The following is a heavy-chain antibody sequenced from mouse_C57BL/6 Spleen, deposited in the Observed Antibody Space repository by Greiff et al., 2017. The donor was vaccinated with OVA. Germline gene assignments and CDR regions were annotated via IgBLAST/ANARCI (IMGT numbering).Heavy chain of an antibody. D-gene: IGHD1-1*01. CDR2: ISYSGST. Sequence: DVKLVESGPGLAKPSQTLSLTCSVTGYSITSDYWNWIRKFPGNKLEYMGYISYSGSTYYNPSLKSRISITRDTSKNQYYLQLNSVTTEDTATYYCARYGYYGSSPYWYFDVWGTGTTVTVSS. CDR1: GYSITSDY. CDR3: ARYGYYGSSPYWYFDV. V-gene: IGHV3-8*01. J-gene: IGHJ1*03.